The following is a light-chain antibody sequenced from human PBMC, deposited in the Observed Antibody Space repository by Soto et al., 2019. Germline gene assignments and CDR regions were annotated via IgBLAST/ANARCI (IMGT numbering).Light chain of an antibody. V-gene: IGLV1-44*01. CDR2: NIG. CDR1: NSNIGRNP. Sequence: QSVLTQPPSAAGTPGQRFSISCSGTNSNIGRNPVMWYQQMPGTAPRLIIYNIGQRPSGVPDRFSGSQSGTSASLAISGLQSEDESDYFCSTWDDSLNDVVFGGGTKVTVL. J-gene: IGLJ2*01. CDR3: STWDDSLNDVV.